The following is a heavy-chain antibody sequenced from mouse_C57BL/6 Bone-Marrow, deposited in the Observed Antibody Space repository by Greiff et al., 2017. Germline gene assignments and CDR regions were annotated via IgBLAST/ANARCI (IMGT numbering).Heavy chain of an antibody. Sequence: DVMLVESGGGLVQPGGSLKLSCAASGFTFSDYGMAWVRQAPRKGPEWVAFISNLAYSIYYADTVTGRFTISRENAKNTLYLEMSSLRSEDTAMYYCARPVYYDYEDYAMDYWGQGTSVTVSS. D-gene: IGHD2-4*01. CDR1: GFTFSDYG. J-gene: IGHJ4*01. V-gene: IGHV5-15*01. CDR3: ARPVYYDYEDYAMDY. CDR2: ISNLAYSI.